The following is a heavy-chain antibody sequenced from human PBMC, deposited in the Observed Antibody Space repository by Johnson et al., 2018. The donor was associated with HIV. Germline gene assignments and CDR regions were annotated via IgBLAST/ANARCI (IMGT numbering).Heavy chain of an antibody. J-gene: IGHJ3*01. CDR3: AREGVSGSYYDAFDL. CDR2: ISYDGSNK. D-gene: IGHD1-26*01. Sequence: QMLLVESGGGVVQPGRSLRLSCAASGFTFSSYAMHWVRQAPGKGLELVAVISYDGSNKYYADSVKGRFTISRDNSKNTLFLQMDSLRADDTAVYYCAREGVSGSYYDAFDLWGQGTMVTVSS. V-gene: IGHV3-30*04. CDR1: GFTFSSYA.